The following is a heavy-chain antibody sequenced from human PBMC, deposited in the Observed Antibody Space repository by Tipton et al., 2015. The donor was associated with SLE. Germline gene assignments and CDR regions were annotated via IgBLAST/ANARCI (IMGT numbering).Heavy chain of an antibody. CDR2: IYYSGST. Sequence: TLSLTCIVSGGSISSSSYYWGWIRQPPGKGLEWIGSIYYSGSTYYNPSLKSRVTISVDTSKNQFSLKLSSVTAADTAVYYCARHADCTNGVCPNYYMGVWGKGTTVTVSS. CDR1: GGSISSSSYY. D-gene: IGHD2-8*01. CDR3: ARHADCTNGVCPNYYMGV. J-gene: IGHJ6*03. V-gene: IGHV4-39*01.